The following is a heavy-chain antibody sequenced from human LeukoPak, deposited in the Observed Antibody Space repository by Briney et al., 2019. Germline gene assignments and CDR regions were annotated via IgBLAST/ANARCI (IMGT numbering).Heavy chain of an antibody. J-gene: IGHJ5*02. Sequence: SETLSLTCTGSGGSISYFYWSWIRQPAGKGLEWIGRIYTSGSTNYNPSLKSRVTMSVDTSKKQFSLKLSAVTAADTAVYYCARDVQGAYCSSTSCYNWFDPWGQGTLVTVSS. CDR3: ARDVQGAYCSSTSCYNWFDP. CDR1: GGSISYFY. CDR2: IYTSGST. D-gene: IGHD2-2*01. V-gene: IGHV4-4*07.